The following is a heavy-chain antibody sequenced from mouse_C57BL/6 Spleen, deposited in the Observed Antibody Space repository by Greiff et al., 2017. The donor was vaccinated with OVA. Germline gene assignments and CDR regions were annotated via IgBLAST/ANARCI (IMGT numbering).Heavy chain of an antibody. CDR3: ARSSDVAWFAY. Sequence: EVQRVESGPGLVKPSQSLSLTCSVTGYSITSGYYWNWIRQFPGNKLEWMGYISYDGSNNYNPSLKNRISITRDTSKNQFFLKLNSVTTEDTATYYCARSSDVAWFAYWGQGTLVTVSA. CDR2: ISYDGSN. V-gene: IGHV3-6*01. D-gene: IGHD3-2*02. J-gene: IGHJ3*01. CDR1: GYSITSGYY.